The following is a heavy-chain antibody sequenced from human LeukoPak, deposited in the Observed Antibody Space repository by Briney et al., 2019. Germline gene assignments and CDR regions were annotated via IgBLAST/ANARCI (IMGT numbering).Heavy chain of an antibody. D-gene: IGHD3-3*01. V-gene: IGHV3-23*01. CDR3: AKAIRNLGWYFDL. J-gene: IGHJ2*01. Sequence: PGGSLRLSCAASGFTFSSYAMCWVRQAPGKGLEWVSGVTGSGNTRYYADSVKGRFTISRDNSKNTLYLQMDSLRAEDTAVYYCAKAIRNLGWYFDLWGRGTLVTVSS. CDR1: GFTFSSYA. CDR2: VTGSGNTR.